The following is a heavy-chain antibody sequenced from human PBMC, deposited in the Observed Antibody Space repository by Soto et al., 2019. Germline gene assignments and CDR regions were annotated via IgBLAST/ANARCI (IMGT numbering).Heavy chain of an antibody. D-gene: IGHD3-9*01. J-gene: IGHJ6*02. CDR1: GGSFSGYY. Sequence: PSETLSLTCAVYGGSFSGYYWSWIRQPPGKGLEWIGEINHSGSTNYNPSLKSRVTISVDTSKNQFSLKLSSVTAADTAVYYCARQRYYDILTGYYAYYYYGMDVWGQGTTVTVS. CDR2: INHSGST. V-gene: IGHV4-34*01. CDR3: ARQRYYDILTGYYAYYYYGMDV.